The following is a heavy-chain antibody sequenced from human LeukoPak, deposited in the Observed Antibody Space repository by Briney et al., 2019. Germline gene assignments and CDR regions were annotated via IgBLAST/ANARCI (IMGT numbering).Heavy chain of an antibody. V-gene: IGHV3-53*01. D-gene: IGHD1-26*01. CDR1: GFTVSSNY. CDR2: IYSGGST. J-gene: IGHJ5*02. CDR3: AREWELLGNWFDP. Sequence: PGGSLRLSCAASGFTVSSNYMSWVRQAPGKGLEWVSVIYSGGSTYYADSVKGRFTISRDNSKNTLYLQMNSLRAEDTAVYYCAREWELLGNWFDPWGQGTLVTVSS.